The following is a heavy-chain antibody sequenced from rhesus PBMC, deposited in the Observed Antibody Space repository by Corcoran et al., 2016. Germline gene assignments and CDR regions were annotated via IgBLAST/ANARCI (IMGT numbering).Heavy chain of an antibody. J-gene: IGHJ4*01. V-gene: IGHV1-70*01. D-gene: IGHD4-23*01. CDR1: GYIFTSYV. CDR2: IHPGYGST. CDR3: AADRNTYIDY. Sequence: QEQLVQSGAEVKKPGASVKVSCKASGYIFTSYVISWLRQAPGQGFEWMGGIHPGYGSTSYAQKFQGRVTFTADMSTSSVYMELSSLRSEDMAVYYCAADRNTYIDYWGQGVLVTVSS.